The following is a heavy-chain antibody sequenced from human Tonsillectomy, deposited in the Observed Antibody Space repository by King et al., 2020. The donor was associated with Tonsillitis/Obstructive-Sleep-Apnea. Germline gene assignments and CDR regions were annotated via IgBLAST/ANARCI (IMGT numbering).Heavy chain of an antibody. J-gene: IGHJ4*02. CDR3: ASDPGADY. V-gene: IGHV4-39*01. Sequence: LQLQESGPGLVKPSETLSLTCTVSGGSISSISYYWVWIRQPPGKGREWIGSIYYSGTTYYNPSLKSRATISVDTSKNQFSLKLNSVTAADTALYFCASDPGADYWGQGTLVTVSS. CDR2: IYYSGTT. CDR1: GGSISSISYY.